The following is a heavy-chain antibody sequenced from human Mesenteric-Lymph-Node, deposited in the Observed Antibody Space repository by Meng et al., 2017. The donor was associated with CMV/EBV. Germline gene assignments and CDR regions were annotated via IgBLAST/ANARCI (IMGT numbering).Heavy chain of an antibody. D-gene: IGHD3/OR15-3a*01. CDR3: AREKKDSWTGFFDL. CDR2: LYYNEYT. V-gene: IGHV4-61*01. J-gene: IGHJ4*02. Sequence: GSLRLSCTVSGGPVNTQTYYWSWIRQPPGKGLEWIGYLYYNEYTKYNPSLTSRVTISVDTSKNQFSLELNSVTAADTAVYYCAREKKDSWTGFFDLWGRGTLVTVSS. CDR1: GGPVNTQTYY.